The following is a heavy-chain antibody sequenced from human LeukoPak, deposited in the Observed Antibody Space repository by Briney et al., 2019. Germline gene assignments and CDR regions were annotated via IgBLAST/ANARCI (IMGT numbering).Heavy chain of an antibody. D-gene: IGHD6-25*01. CDR3: AKDNAAPGHFFDY. CDR2: IGGSGEYT. J-gene: IGHJ4*02. CDR1: GFTFSNFA. V-gene: IGHV3-23*01. Sequence: GGSLRLSCAASGFTFSNFAMSWVRQAPRKGLEWVSAIGGSGEYTYYADSVKGRFTISRDNSRNTLYLQMNSLGAEDTALYYCAKDNAAPGHFFDYWGQGTLVTASS.